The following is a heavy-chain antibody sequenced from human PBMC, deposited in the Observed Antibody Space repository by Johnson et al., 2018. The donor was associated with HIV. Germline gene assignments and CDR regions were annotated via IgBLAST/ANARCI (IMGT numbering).Heavy chain of an antibody. CDR3: AKGLTLRGSYYDAFDI. J-gene: IGHJ3*02. V-gene: IGHV3-30*04. Sequence: QVQLVESGGGVVQPGRSLRLSCAASRFTFSSYAMHWVRQAPGKGLEWVAVISYDGSNKYYADSVKGRFTISRDNSKNTLYLQMNSLRAEDTAVYYCAKGLTLRGSYYDAFDIWGQGTMVTVSS. CDR2: ISYDGSNK. CDR1: RFTFSSYA. D-gene: IGHD1-26*01.